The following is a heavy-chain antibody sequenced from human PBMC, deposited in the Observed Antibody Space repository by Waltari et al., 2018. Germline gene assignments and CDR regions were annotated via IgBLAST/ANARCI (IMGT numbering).Heavy chain of an antibody. CDR3: ARGLGAIY. CDR1: GGSITTITYF. J-gene: IGHJ4*01. Sequence: QLQMQESGPGLVRPSETLSLTCAVSGGSITTITYFWGWIRQPPGKGLEWIASFSYNGNTYYNPSLKSRVTISGDTSKNQFSLLLSSVKAADTAVYYCARGLGAIYWGHGTLVTVSS. CDR2: FSYNGNT. V-gene: IGHV4-39*07. D-gene: IGHD2-21*01.